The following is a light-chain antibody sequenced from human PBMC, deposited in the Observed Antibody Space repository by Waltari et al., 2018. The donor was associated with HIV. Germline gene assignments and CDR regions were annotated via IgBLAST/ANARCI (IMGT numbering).Light chain of an antibody. CDR1: QSVSSN. V-gene: IGKV3-15*01. CDR3: QQYNNWPPWT. J-gene: IGKJ1*01. CDR2: DTS. Sequence: EIVMTQSPATLSVSPGERATISCKASQSVSSNLAWYQQRPGQAPRLLIFDTSSRATGIPARFSGTVSVTYFTLTISDLQSEDFAFYYCQQYNNWPPWTFGQGTKVEI.